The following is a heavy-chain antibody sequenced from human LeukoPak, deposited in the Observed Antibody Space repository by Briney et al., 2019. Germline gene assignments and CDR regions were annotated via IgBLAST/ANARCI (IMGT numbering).Heavy chain of an antibody. D-gene: IGHD4-23*01. J-gene: IGHJ5*02. V-gene: IGHV1-2*02. CDR1: GYTFTGYY. CDR3: ARDNSVEDTAWWFDP. Sequence: ASVTVSCKASGYTFTGYYMHWVRQAPGQGLEWMGWINPNSGGTNYAQKFQGRVTMTRDMSTSTDYMELSSLRSEGTAVYYCARDNSVEDTAWWFDPWGQGTLVTVSS. CDR2: INPNSGGT.